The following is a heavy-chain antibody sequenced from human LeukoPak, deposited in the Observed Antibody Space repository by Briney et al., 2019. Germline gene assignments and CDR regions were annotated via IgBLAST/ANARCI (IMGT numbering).Heavy chain of an antibody. CDR2: ISGSGGST. J-gene: IGHJ4*02. CDR1: GFTFSSYA. V-gene: IGHV3-23*01. Sequence: RPGGSLGLSCAASGFTFSSYAMSWVHQAPGKGLEWVSAISGSGGSTYYADSVKGRFTISRDNSKNTLYLQMNSLRAEDTAVYYCAKGSIYYGSGSYSWGIDYWGQGTLVTVSS. CDR3: AKGSIYYGSGSYSWGIDY. D-gene: IGHD3-10*01.